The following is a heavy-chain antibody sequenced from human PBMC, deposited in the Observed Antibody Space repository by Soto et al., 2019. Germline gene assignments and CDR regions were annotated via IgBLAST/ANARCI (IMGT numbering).Heavy chain of an antibody. CDR3: AHAYGGRSLY. Sequence: QITLKESGPTLVKPTQPLTLTCTFSGFSLTTDRVGVGWIRQPPGEALEWLAVIYWDDSKTYRPSLESRLTITTDTSKNQVALTLTNMDSVDTATYYCAHAYGGRSLYWGQGTLVTVSS. J-gene: IGHJ4*02. CDR1: GFSLTTDRVG. V-gene: IGHV2-5*02. CDR2: IYWDDSK. D-gene: IGHD1-26*01.